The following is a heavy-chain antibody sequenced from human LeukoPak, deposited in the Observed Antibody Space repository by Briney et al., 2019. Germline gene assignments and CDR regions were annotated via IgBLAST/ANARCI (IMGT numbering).Heavy chain of an antibody. CDR2: INPNSGGT. CDR1: GYTFTGYY. Sequence: ASVKVSCKASGYTFTGYYMHWVRQAPRQGLEWMGWINPNSGGTNYAQKFQGRVTMTRDTSISTAYTELSRLRSDDTAVYYCARDYYESSGPPRFDPWGQGTLVTVSS. V-gene: IGHV1-2*02. CDR3: ARDYYESSGPPRFDP. D-gene: IGHD3-22*01. J-gene: IGHJ5*02.